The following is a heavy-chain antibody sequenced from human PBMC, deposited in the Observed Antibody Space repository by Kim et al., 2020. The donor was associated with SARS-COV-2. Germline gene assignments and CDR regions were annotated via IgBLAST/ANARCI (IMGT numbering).Heavy chain of an antibody. CDR2: IFYSGNT. V-gene: IGHV4-59*08. Sequence: SETLSLTCTVSGGSISGYFWSWIRQPPGKRLEWIGYIFYSGNTNYNPSLKSRVALSVDTSTSQFSLLLNSVTAADTAMYYCARLASPPGRGGFYFALDIWGQGTMVSVSS. J-gene: IGHJ3*02. CDR1: GGSISGYF. D-gene: IGHD3-22*01. CDR3: ARLASPPGRGGFYFALDI.